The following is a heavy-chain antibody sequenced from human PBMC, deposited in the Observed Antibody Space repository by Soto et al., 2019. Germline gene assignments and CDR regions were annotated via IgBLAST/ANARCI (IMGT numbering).Heavy chain of an antibody. CDR1: GYTFTSYG. Sequence: ASVKVSCKASGYTFTSYGISWVRQAPGQGLEWMGWISAYNGNTNYAQKLQGRVTMTTDTSTSTAYMELRSLRSDDTAVYYCATTSQFVNCNDYWGQGTLVTVSS. CDR2: ISAYNGNT. D-gene: IGHD1-1*01. CDR3: ATTSQFVNCNDY. V-gene: IGHV1-18*01. J-gene: IGHJ4*02.